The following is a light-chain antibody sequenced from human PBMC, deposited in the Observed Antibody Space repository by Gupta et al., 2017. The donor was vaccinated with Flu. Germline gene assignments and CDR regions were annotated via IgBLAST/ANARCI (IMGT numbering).Light chain of an antibody. CDR3: QQYNNWPPFT. J-gene: IGKJ3*01. V-gene: IGKV3-15*01. Sequence: EIVMTQSPATLSVSPGERATLSCRASQSVSSNLAWNQQKPGQAPRLLIYGASTRATGIPARFSGSGSGTEFTLTISSLQSEDFAVYYCQQYNNWPPFTFGPGTKVEIK. CDR2: GAS. CDR1: QSVSSN.